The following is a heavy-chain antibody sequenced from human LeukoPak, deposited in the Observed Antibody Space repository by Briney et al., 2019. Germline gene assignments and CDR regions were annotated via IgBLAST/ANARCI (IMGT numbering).Heavy chain of an antibody. CDR1: GGSISSYY. D-gene: IGHD2-21*02. V-gene: IGHV4-39*07. J-gene: IGHJ2*01. CDR3: ARVVAYCGGHCRWYFDL. CDR2: IYYSGST. Sequence: SETLSLTFTVSGGSISSYYWGWIRQPPGKGLEWIGSIYYSGSTYYNPSLKSRVTISVDTSKNQFSLKLSSVTAADTAVYYCARVVAYCGGHCRWYFDLWGRGTLVTVSS.